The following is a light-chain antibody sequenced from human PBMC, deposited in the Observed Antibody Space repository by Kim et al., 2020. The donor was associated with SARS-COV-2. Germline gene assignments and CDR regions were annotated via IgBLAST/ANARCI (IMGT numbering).Light chain of an antibody. Sequence: DIQMTQSPSSLSASVGDRVTITCRASQSISSYLNWFQQKPGKAPNLLIYAASSLQSGVPSRFGGSGSGTDFTLTISSLQPEDFATYFCQQTYSTPQTFGQGTKVEIK. CDR2: AAS. V-gene: IGKV1-39*01. CDR1: QSISSY. CDR3: QQTYSTPQT. J-gene: IGKJ1*01.